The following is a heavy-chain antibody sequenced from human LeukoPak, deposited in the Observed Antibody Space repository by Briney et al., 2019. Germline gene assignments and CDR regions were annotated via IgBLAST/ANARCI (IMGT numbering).Heavy chain of an antibody. CDR2: INPNSGGT. J-gene: IGHJ4*02. CDR1: GYTFTGYY. V-gene: IGHV1-2*02. Sequence: GASVKVSCKASGYTFTGYYMHWVRQAPGQGLEWMGWINPNSGGTNYAQKFQGRVTMTRDTSISTAYMELSRLRSDDTAVYYCARDSSSRVLYYLDYWGQGTLVTVSS. D-gene: IGHD6-6*01. CDR3: ARDSSSRVLYYLDY.